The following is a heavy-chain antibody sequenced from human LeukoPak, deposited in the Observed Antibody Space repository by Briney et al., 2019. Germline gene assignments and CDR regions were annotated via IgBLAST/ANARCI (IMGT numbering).Heavy chain of an antibody. CDR1: GGSISSHY. D-gene: IGHD3-3*01. CDR3: ARSLRSITIFGVVTSFDY. CDR2: IYTSGST. V-gene: IGHV4-4*07. Sequence: PSETLSLTCTVSGGSISSHYWSWIRQPAGKGLEWIGRIYTSGSTNYNPSLKSRVTMSVDTSKNQFSLKLSSVTAADTAVYYCARSLRSITIFGVVTSFDYWGQGTLVTVSS. J-gene: IGHJ4*02.